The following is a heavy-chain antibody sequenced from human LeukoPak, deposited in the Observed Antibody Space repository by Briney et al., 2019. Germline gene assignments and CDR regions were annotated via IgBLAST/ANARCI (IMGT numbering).Heavy chain of an antibody. CDR2: INHSGST. Sequence: GSLRLPCAASGFTFSSYAMSWIRQPPGKGLEWIGEINHSGSTNYNPSLKSRVTISGDASKNQISLKLSSVTAADTAIYYCARPAAAGQNDAFDIWGQGTMVTVSS. CDR3: ARPAAAGQNDAFDI. J-gene: IGHJ3*02. D-gene: IGHD6-13*01. CDR1: GFTFSSYA. V-gene: IGHV4-34*01.